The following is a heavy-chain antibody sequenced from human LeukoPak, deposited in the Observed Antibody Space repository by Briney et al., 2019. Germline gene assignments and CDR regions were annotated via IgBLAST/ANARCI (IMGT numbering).Heavy chain of an antibody. V-gene: IGHV4-59*12. CDR1: GGSISSYY. CDR2: IYYSGST. Sequence: SETLSLTCTVSGGSISSYYWSWIRQPPGKGLEWLGYIYYSGSTNYNPSLKSRVTISVDTSKNQFSLKLSSVTAADTAVYYCARVGNIVVVPAAIQPSNWFDPWGQGTLVTVSS. D-gene: IGHD2-2*01. CDR3: ARVGNIVVVPAAIQPSNWFDP. J-gene: IGHJ5*02.